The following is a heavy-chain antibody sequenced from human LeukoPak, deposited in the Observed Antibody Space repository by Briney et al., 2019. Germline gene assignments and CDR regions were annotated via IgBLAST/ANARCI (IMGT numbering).Heavy chain of an antibody. V-gene: IGHV1-3*01. D-gene: IGHD2-15*01. CDR1: GYTFTSYA. Sequence: GASVKVSCKASGYTFTSYAMHWVRQAPGQRLEWMGWINAGNGNTKYSQKFQGRVTITRDTSASTAYMELSSLRSEDTAVYYCARDRDRYCSGGSCYSPFFYYYGMDVWAKGPRSPSP. CDR3: ARDRDRYCSGGSCYSPFFYYYGMDV. CDR2: INAGNGNT. J-gene: IGHJ6*02.